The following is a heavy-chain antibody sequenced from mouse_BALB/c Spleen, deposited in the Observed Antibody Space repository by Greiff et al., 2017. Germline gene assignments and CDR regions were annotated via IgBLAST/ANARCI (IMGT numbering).Heavy chain of an antibody. D-gene: IGHD2-1*01. CDR1: GYSITSDYA. CDR2: ISYSGST. Sequence: EVKLQESGPGLVKPSQSLSLTCTVTGYSITSDYAWNWIRQFPGNKLEWMGYISYSGSTSYNPSLKSRISITRDTSKNQFFLQLNSVTTEDTATYYCARAGNYRFAYWGQGTLVTVSA. V-gene: IGHV3-2*02. CDR3: ARAGNYRFAY. J-gene: IGHJ3*01.